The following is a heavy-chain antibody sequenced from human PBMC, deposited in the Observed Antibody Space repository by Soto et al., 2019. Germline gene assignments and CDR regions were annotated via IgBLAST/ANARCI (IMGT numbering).Heavy chain of an antibody. CDR2: IVPLPGTT. D-gene: IGHD6-19*01. J-gene: IGHJ3*01. V-gene: IGHV1-69*01. CDR1: GGTFTKYA. CDR3: ASGVGGLGGSSGWPDYAFDV. Sequence: QVQLVQSGAAVRKPGSSVKVSCKASGGTFTKYAITWVRQAPRQGLEWMGGIVPLPGTTNYAQKFRGRVTISADESTSTAYLELRSRRSEYTAVYYCASGVGGLGGSSGWPDYAFDVWGQGTMVIVSS.